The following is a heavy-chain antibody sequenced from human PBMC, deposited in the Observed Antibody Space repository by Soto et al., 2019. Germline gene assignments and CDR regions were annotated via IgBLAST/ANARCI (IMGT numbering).Heavy chain of an antibody. CDR1: GGSISTSSYY. CDR2: IYYSGST. Sequence: QLQLQESGPGLVKPSETLSLTCTVSGGSISTSSYYWGWIRQLPGKGLEWIGSIYYSGSTYYNPSLKSRVTISVDTSKTQFSLKLSSVTAADTAVYYCARDYDSSGDYWGQGTLVTVSS. CDR3: ARDYDSSGDY. J-gene: IGHJ4*02. D-gene: IGHD3-22*01. V-gene: IGHV4-39*01.